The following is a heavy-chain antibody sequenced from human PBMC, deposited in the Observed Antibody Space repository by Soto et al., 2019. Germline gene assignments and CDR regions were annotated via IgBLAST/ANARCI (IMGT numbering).Heavy chain of an antibody. Sequence: QVQLVASGGGVVQPGRSLRLSCAASGFTFSSSGMHWVRQAPGKGLEWVAVIWYDGSNKYYADSVKGRFTISRDNSKNTLYLQMTSLRGEATAVYYCARAPRGVRGVTRYYYYYMDVWGKGTTVTVSS. CDR3: ARAPRGVRGVTRYYYYYMDV. CDR1: GFTFSSSG. D-gene: IGHD3-10*01. J-gene: IGHJ6*03. V-gene: IGHV3-33*01. CDR2: IWYDGSNK.